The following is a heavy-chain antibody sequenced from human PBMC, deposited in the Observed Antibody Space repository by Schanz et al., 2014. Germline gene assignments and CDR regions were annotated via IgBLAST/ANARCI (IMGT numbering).Heavy chain of an antibody. J-gene: IGHJ4*02. CDR3: AIDRLAAQGIDS. V-gene: IGHV4-31*03. Sequence: QVQLQESGPGLVKPSQTLSLTCTVSGASISSRDFYWSWIRQFPGKGLEWIGFIYYRGNTYYNPSLKSRVSISLDPSKTQFFLNLNSLTAADTAVYYCAIDRLAAQGIDSWGQGTLVTVSS. CDR1: GASISSRDFY. D-gene: IGHD6-6*01. CDR2: IYYRGNT.